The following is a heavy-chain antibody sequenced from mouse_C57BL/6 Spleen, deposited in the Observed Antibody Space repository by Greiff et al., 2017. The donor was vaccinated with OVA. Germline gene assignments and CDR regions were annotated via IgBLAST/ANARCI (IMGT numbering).Heavy chain of an antibody. D-gene: IGHD1-1*01. CDR3: AREGFITTVVPQTY. CDR1: GYTFTSYW. J-gene: IGHJ3*01. CDR2: IHPNSGST. V-gene: IGHV1-64*01. Sequence: QVQLQQPGAELVKPGASVKLSCKASGYTFTSYWMHWVKQRPGQGLEWIGMIHPNSGSTNYNEKFKSKATLTVDKSSSTAYMQLSSLTSEDSAVYYYAREGFITTVVPQTYWGQGTLVTVSA.